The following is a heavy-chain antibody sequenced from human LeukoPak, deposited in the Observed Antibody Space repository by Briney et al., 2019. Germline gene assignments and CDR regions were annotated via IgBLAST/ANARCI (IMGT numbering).Heavy chain of an antibody. D-gene: IGHD2-2*02. CDR1: GFTFSSYD. CDR3: AREVPAAIPYYYYGMDV. V-gene: IGHV3-33*01. J-gene: IGHJ6*02. CDR2: IWYDGSNK. Sequence: GRSLKLSCAASGFTFSSYDMHWVRKAPGKGLEWVAVIWYDGSNKYYADSVKGRFTISRDNSKNTLYLQMNSLRAEDTAVYYCAREVPAAIPYYYYGMDVWGQGTTVTVSS.